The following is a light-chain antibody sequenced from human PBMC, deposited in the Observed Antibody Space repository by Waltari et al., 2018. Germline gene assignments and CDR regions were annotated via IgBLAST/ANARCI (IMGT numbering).Light chain of an antibody. V-gene: IGKV4-1*01. CDR1: QSISYSSNNKNY. Sequence: DIVMTQSPDSLAVSLGERAATTCNFAQSISYSSNNKNYLAWYRQKPGQPPQLLISWASTREFGVPDRFSGSGSGTDFTLTISSLQAEDAAVYYCQQYYAVPPTFGPGTKVEIK. CDR2: WAS. J-gene: IGKJ1*01. CDR3: QQYYAVPPT.